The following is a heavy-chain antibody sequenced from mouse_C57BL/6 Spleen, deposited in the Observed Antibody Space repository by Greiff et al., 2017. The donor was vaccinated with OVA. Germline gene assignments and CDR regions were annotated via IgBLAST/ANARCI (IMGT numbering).Heavy chain of an antibody. CDR3: ALREPDY. V-gene: IGHV1-74*01. J-gene: IGHJ2*01. CDR2: IHPSDSDT. Sequence: QVQLQQPGAELVKPGASVKVSCKASGYTFTSYWMHWVKQRPGQGLEWIGRIHPSDSDTNYNQKFKGKATLTVDKSSSTAFMQLRRLTSAYSAVXYCALREPDYWGQGTTLTVSS. CDR1: GYTFTSYW.